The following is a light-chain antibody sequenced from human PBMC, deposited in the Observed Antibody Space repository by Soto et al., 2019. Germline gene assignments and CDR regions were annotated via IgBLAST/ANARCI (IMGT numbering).Light chain of an antibody. CDR2: LGS. V-gene: IGKV2-28*01. Sequence: DIVMTQSPLSLPVTPGEPASISCRSSQSLLHSNGYNYLDWYLQKTGQSPQLLIHLGSNRASGVPDRVSGSGSGTEFTLKISRVEAEDVGVYYCMEALQTPLTFGGGTKVEIK. CDR3: MEALQTPLT. CDR1: QSLLHSNGYNY. J-gene: IGKJ4*01.